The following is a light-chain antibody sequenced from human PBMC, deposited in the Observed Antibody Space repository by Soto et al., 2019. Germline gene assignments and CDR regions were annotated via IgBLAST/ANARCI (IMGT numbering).Light chain of an antibody. CDR3: QMYFTAPET. J-gene: IGKJ1*01. CDR1: QGISNS. CDR2: DAT. V-gene: IGKV1-27*01. Sequence: DIQMTQSPSSLSASVGDRVTITCRASQGISNSLAWYQQKPGKVPKVLIYDATTLHSGDPSRFSGSGSGTDLTLTIKTFQPEDAYTDYCQMYFTAPETFGQGTKVEVK.